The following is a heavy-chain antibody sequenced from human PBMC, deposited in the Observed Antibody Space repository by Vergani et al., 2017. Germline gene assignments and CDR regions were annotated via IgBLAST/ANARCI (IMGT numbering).Heavy chain of an antibody. J-gene: IGHJ4*02. CDR3: ARDLLPGTLLLLAY. V-gene: IGHV3-21*01. Sequence: EVQLVESGGGLVKPGGSLRLSCVASGFTFSHYSMNWVRQAPGKGLEWVSSISGNNDDVYYADSVKGRFTISRDNAKNSLYLDMSILRAEDTAVYYCARDLLPGTLLLLAYWGQGTLISVSS. D-gene: IGHD1-7*01. CDR1: GFTFSHYS. CDR2: ISGNNDDV.